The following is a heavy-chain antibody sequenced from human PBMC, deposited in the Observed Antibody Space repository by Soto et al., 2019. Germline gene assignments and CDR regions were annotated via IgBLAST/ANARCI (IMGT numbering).Heavy chain of an antibody. J-gene: IGHJ5*02. CDR3: ARSYSSSWYLSIGWFDP. V-gene: IGHV1-69*01. CDR1: GDTFSSYA. CDR2: IIPIFGTA. D-gene: IGHD6-13*01. Sequence: QLQLGQSGAELRKPGSSVKVSCKASGDTFSSYAISWVRQAPGQGLEGRGGIIPIFGTANYAQKLQGRVTITADESTSTAYMELSSLRSEDTAVYYCARSYSSSWYLSIGWFDPWGQGTLVTVSS.